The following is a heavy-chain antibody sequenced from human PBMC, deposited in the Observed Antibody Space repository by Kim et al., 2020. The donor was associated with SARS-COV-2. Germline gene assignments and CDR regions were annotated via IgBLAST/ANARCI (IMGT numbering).Heavy chain of an antibody. CDR3: ARGEAYCGGDCPGDFDY. Sequence: GGSLRLSCAASGFTFSSYAMHWVRQAPGMGLEWVAVISYDGSNKYYADSAKGRFTISRDNSKNTLYLQMNSLRAEDTAVYYCARGEAYCGGDCPGDFDYWGQGTLVTVSS. CDR2: ISYDGSNK. CDR1: GFTFSSYA. V-gene: IGHV3-30*04. D-gene: IGHD2-21*02. J-gene: IGHJ4*02.